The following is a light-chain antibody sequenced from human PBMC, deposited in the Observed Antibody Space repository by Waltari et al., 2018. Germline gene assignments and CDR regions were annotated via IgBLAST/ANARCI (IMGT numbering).Light chain of an antibody. Sequence: DIQMTQSPSTLSASVGDTVSITCRASQSIRGWLAWYQRKPGKAPKLLIYEASTLESGGPSRFSGSGSGTEFTLVISSLQPEDFASYHCQQYDRYPWTFGLGTEVEIK. CDR1: QSIRGW. J-gene: IGKJ1*01. CDR2: EAS. CDR3: QQYDRYPWT. V-gene: IGKV1-5*03.